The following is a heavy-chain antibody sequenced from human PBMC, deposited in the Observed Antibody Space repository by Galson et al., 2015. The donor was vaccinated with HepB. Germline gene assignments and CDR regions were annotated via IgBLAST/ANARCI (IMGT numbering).Heavy chain of an antibody. V-gene: IGHV2-70*11. D-gene: IGHD3-10*01. CDR2: IDWDDDK. CDR3: ALQTYYYGSDVGGGDY. Sequence: PALVKPTQTLTLTCTFSGFSLSTSGMCVSWIRQPPGKALEWLARIDWDDDKYYSTSLKTRLTISKDTSKNQVVLTMTNMDPVDAATYYCALQTYYYGSDVGGGDYWGQGALVTVSS. J-gene: IGHJ4*02. CDR1: GFSLSTSGMC.